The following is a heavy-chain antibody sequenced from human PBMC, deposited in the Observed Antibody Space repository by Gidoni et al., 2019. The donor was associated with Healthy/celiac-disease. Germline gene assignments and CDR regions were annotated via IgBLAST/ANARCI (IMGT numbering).Heavy chain of an antibody. V-gene: IGHV3-53*02. CDR3: ARERVRGVKTVYYYGMDV. Sequence: EVQLVETGGGLIQPGVSLRLSCEASGFTVSSTYMSWVRQAPGKGLEWVSVIYSGGSTYYADAVKGRFTISRDNSTHTLYLQMNSLRAEYTAVYYCARERVRGVKTVYYYGMDVWGQGTTVTVSS. J-gene: IGHJ6*02. CDR2: IYSGGST. CDR1: GFTVSSTY. D-gene: IGHD3-10*01.